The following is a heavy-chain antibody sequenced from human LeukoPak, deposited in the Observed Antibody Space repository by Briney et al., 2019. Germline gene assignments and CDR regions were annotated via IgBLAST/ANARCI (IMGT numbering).Heavy chain of an antibody. CDR1: GYSFTNYY. CDR2: IIPIFGTA. V-gene: IGHV1-69*13. CDR3: ARSYYGSGSYCLDY. Sequence: SVKVSCKTSGYSFTNYYMHWVRQAPGQGLEWMGGIIPIFGTANYAQKFQGGVTITADESTSTAYMELSSLRSEDTAVYYCARSYYGSGSYCLDYWGQGTLVTVSS. J-gene: IGHJ4*02. D-gene: IGHD3-10*01.